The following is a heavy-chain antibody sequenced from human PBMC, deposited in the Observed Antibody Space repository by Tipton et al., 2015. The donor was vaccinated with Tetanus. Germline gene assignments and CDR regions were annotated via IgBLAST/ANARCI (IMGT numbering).Heavy chain of an antibody. V-gene: IGHV4-34*01. CDR2: INHDGRT. CDR1: GGSFGHYY. J-gene: IGHJ3*01. CDR3: AGPTLAHDAFDF. Sequence: TLSLTCVVYGGSFGHYYWTWIRQPPGKGLEWIGEINHDGRTTYTPSLKSRVTILVDTSKKQFSLKVTSVTAADTAVYYCAGPTLAHDAFDFWGQGTMVTVS. D-gene: IGHD5-12*01.